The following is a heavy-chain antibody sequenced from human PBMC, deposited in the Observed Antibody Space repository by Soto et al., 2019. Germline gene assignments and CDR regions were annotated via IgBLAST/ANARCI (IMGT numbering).Heavy chain of an antibody. Sequence: EVQLLESGGGLVQPGGSLRLSCAASGFTFSSYAMSWVRQAPGKGLEWVSAISGSGGSTYYADSVKGRFTISRDNSKNTLYLQMNSLRAEDTAVYYCAKDGGSGYYYDSSGYLGHWGQGTLVTVSS. CDR2: ISGSGGST. CDR1: GFTFSSYA. V-gene: IGHV3-23*01. J-gene: IGHJ4*02. CDR3: AKDGGSGYYYDSSGYLGH. D-gene: IGHD3-22*01.